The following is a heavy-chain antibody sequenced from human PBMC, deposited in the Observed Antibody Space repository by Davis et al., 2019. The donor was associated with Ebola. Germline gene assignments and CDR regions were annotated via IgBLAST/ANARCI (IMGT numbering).Heavy chain of an antibody. Sequence: ETLSLTCAVYGGSSSGYYWSWVRQAPGKGLEWVSVIYSGGSTYYADSVKGRFTISRDNSKNTLYLQMNSLRAEDTAVYYCARKILVPAAMLLYYYGMDVWGQGTTVTVSS. CDR3: ARKILVPAAMLLYYYGMDV. V-gene: IGHV3-53*01. J-gene: IGHJ6*02. D-gene: IGHD2-2*01. CDR2: IYSGGST. CDR1: GGSSSGYY.